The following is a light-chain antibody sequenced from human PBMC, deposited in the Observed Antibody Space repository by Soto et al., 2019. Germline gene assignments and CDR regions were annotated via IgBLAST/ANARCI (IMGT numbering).Light chain of an antibody. J-gene: IGKJ1*01. Sequence: EIVLTQSPGTLSLSPGERATLSCRASQSVSSSYLAWYHQKPGQAPRLLIYGASSRATGIPDRFSGSGSGTDFTLTISRLEPQDFAVYYCQQYGSSPWTFGQGNPVAIK. CDR3: QQYGSSPWT. CDR1: QSVSSSY. V-gene: IGKV3-20*01. CDR2: GAS.